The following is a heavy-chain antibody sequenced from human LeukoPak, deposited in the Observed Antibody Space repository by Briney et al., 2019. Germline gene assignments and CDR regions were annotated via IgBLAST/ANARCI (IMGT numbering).Heavy chain of an antibody. Sequence: SVKVSCKASGGTFSSYAISWVRRAPGQGLEWMGGIIPIFGTANYAQKFQDRVTITADESTSTAYMELSSLRSEDTAVYYCARLSSIAARGEWLDPWGQGTLVTVSS. D-gene: IGHD6-6*01. V-gene: IGHV1-69*13. CDR2: IIPIFGTA. CDR1: GGTFSSYA. CDR3: ARLSSIAARGEWLDP. J-gene: IGHJ5*02.